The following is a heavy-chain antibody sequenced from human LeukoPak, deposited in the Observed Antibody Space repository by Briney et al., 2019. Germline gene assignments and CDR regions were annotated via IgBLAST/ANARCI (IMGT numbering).Heavy chain of an antibody. CDR2: INHSGST. J-gene: IGHJ4*02. V-gene: IGHV4-34*01. CDR1: GGSFSGYY. Sequence: PSETLSLTCAVYGGSFSGYYWSWIRQPPGKGLEWIGEINHSGSTNYNPSLKSRVTISVDTSKDQFSLKLSSVTAADTAVYYCARVYYYDSSGYCFDYWGQGTLVTVSS. CDR3: ARVYYYDSSGYCFDY. D-gene: IGHD3-22*01.